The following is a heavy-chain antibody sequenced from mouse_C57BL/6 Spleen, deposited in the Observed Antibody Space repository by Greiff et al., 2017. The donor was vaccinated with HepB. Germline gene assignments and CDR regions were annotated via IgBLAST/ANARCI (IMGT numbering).Heavy chain of an antibody. J-gene: IGHJ1*03. V-gene: IGHV1-7*01. CDR2: INPSSGYT. CDR1: GYTFTSYW. Sequence: QVQLQQSGAELAKPGASVKLSCKASGYTFTSYWMHWVKQRPGQGLEWIGYINPSSGYTKYNQKFKDKATLTADKSSSTAYMQLSSLTYEDSAVYYCARSSSGYAWYFDVWGTGTTVTVSS. D-gene: IGHD3-2*02. CDR3: ARSSSGYAWYFDV.